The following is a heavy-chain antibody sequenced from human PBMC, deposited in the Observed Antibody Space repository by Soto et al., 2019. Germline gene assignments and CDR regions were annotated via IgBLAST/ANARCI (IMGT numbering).Heavy chain of an antibody. CDR1: GFIFEMYW. J-gene: IGHJ4*02. CDR2: IYNDGTYS. Sequence: GGSLRLSCAASGFIFEMYWIRWVRQRPGRGLVWISRIYNDGTYSDYADSVRGRFTISRDNVNDTLYLQMNNLRAEDSGLYYCTRGPRPISTGTGAYWGQGTQVTVSS. CDR3: TRGPRPISTGTGAY. D-gene: IGHD3-10*01. V-gene: IGHV3-74*01.